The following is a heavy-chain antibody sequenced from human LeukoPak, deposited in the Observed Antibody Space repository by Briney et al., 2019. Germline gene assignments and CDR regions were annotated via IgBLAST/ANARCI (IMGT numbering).Heavy chain of an antibody. D-gene: IGHD3/OR15-3a*01. Sequence: SVKVSCKASGYTFTGYYIHWVRQAPGQGLEWLGRIIPILDSAYYAQPRVTITADKSTTTAYMELSNLRSEDTAVYYCARRTGNVEDAFDIWGQGTMVTVSS. CDR2: IIPILDSA. CDR1: GYTFTGYY. V-gene: IGHV1-69*08. J-gene: IGHJ3*02. CDR3: ARRTGNVEDAFDI.